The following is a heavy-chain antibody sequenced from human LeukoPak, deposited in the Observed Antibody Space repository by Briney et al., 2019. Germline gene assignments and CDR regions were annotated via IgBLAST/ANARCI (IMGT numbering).Heavy chain of an antibody. CDR1: GFTFSSYA. Sequence: GGSLRLSCAASGFTFSSYAMHWVRQAPGKGLEWVAVISYDGSNKYYADSVKGRFTISRDNSKNTLYLQMNSLRAEDTALYYCAKEYSSGWRFYYFDYWGQGTLVTVSS. CDR2: ISYDGSNK. V-gene: IGHV3-30-3*01. CDR3: AKEYSSGWRFYYFDY. J-gene: IGHJ4*02. D-gene: IGHD6-19*01.